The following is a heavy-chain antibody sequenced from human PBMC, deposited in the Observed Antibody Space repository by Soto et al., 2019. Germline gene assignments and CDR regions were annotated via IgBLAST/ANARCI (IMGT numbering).Heavy chain of an antibody. J-gene: IGHJ3*02. V-gene: IGHV6-1*01. CDR2: TYYRSQWNS. Sequence: SQTLSLTCAVSWDSLSRSDVAWNWIRQSPWRGLEWLGRTYYRSQWNSHYAVSVQSRISIDPDTSKNHFSLQLNSVTPEDTAVYYCVRGRVTAFDIWAQGTMVTVS. CDR1: WDSLSRSDVA. CDR3: VRGRVTAFDI. D-gene: IGHD2-21*02.